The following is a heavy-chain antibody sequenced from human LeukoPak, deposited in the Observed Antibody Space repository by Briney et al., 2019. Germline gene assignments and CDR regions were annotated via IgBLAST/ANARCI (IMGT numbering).Heavy chain of an antibody. Sequence: GRSLRLSCAASGFTFSNYSTNWVRQAPGKGLEWVSSITSSGSYIYYADSVKGRFTISRDNARNSLYLQMNSLRAEDTAIYYCARAEALKFRDFDYWGQGTLVTVSS. CDR2: ITSSGSYI. J-gene: IGHJ4*02. CDR1: GFTFSNYS. CDR3: ARAEALKFRDFDY. V-gene: IGHV3-21*01.